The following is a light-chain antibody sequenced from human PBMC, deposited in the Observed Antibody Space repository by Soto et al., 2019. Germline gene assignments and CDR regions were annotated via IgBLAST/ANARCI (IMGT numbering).Light chain of an antibody. J-gene: IGKJ1*01. V-gene: IGKV1-39*01. CDR3: QQSSSTPWT. CDR1: QSIANF. CDR2: ATS. Sequence: DLQMTQSPSSLSASVGDRVTITCRASQSIANFLNWYQHKPGKAPKLLIYATSNLHTGVTSRFSGSGSGTDFTLTISSLQPEDFATYYCQQSSSTPWTFGQGTKVEIK.